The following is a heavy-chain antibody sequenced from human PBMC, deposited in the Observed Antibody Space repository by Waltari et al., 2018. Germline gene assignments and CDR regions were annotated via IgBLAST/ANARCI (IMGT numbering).Heavy chain of an antibody. J-gene: IGHJ4*02. CDR1: GFTFRSHG. D-gene: IGHD2-15*01. Sequence: QVQLVESGGGVVQPGRSLRLSCEASGFTFRSHGLHWVGQAPGKGLEWVAVIWYDGSNKYYADSVKGRFTISRDNSKNTLYLQMNSLRAEDTAVYYCAKSGGFTPLFDYWGQGTLVTVSS. CDR2: IWYDGSNK. V-gene: IGHV3-33*06. CDR3: AKSGGFTPLFDY.